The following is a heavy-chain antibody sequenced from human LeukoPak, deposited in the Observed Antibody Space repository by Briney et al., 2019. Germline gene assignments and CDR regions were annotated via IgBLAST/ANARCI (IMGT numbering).Heavy chain of an antibody. V-gene: IGHV4-39*07. CDR3: ARAIDWFDP. CDR1: GGSISSNNYF. J-gene: IGHJ5*02. CDR2: ISYSGST. Sequence: SETLSLTCTVSGGSISSNNYFWGWLRQPPGKGLEWIGNISYSGSTYYNPSLKSRVTISVDTSKNQFSLKLSSVAAADTAVYYCARAIDWFDPWGQGTLVTVSS. D-gene: IGHD2-21*01.